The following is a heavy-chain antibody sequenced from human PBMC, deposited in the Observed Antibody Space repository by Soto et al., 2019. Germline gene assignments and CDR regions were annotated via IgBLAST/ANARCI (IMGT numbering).Heavy chain of an antibody. CDR2: IGDSEGETT. Sequence: EVQLLESGGGLVQPGGSLRLSCAASGFTFSTYAMTWVRQAPGKGPEWVSRIGDSEGETTHYADSVKCRFTISRDNAKNTLYLQMNSLRVADTAIYYCAKGYCGGGRCYDLDNWFDSWGQGTRVTVSS. J-gene: IGHJ5*01. CDR3: AKGYCGGGRCYDLDNWFDS. CDR1: GFTFSTYA. V-gene: IGHV3-23*01. D-gene: IGHD2-15*01.